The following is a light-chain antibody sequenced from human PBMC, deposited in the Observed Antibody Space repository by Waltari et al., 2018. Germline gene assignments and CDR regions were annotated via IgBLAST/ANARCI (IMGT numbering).Light chain of an antibody. J-gene: IGLJ1*01. CDR1: TNDISTYNR. CDR2: EII. V-gene: IGLV2-18*02. CDR3: TSYTVSDFYV. Sequence: HSALTQPPSVSGSPGQSVTISCTGTTNDISTYNRVPRYQQAPRTAPKLIIYEIINRPSGGPDRFSGSKSGGTASLTISGLQAEDEADYYCTSYTVSDFYVFGTGTKVTVL.